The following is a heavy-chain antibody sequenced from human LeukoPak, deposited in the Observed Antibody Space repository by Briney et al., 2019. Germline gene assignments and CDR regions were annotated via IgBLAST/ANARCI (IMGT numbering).Heavy chain of an antibody. D-gene: IGHD5-18*01. J-gene: IGHJ4*02. V-gene: IGHV1-69*06. CDR3: ARGARGYSYGYVDY. Sequence: ASVKVSCKASGGTSSSYAISWVRQAPGQGLEWMGRIIPIFGTANYAQKFQGRVTITADKSTSTAYMELSSLRSEDTAVYYCARGARGYSYGYVDYWGQGTLVTVSS. CDR2: IIPIFGTA. CDR1: GGTSSSYA.